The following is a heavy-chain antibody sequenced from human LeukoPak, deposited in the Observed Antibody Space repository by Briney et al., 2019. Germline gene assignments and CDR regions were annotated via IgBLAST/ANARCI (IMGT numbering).Heavy chain of an antibody. V-gene: IGHV3-48*03. CDR2: ISSSGSTI. J-gene: IGHJ4*02. CDR3: ARKYYYGSGSYYLSYSDY. CDR1: GFTFSSYE. Sequence: GGSLRLSCAASGFTFSSYEMNWVRQAPGKGLEWVSYISSSGSTIYYADSVKGRFTISRDNAKNSLYLQMNSLRAEGTAVYYCARKYYYGSGSYYLSYSDYWGQGTLVTVSS. D-gene: IGHD3-10*01.